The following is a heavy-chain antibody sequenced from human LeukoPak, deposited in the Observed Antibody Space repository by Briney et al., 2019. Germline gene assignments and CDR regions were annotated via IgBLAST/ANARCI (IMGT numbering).Heavy chain of an antibody. J-gene: IGHJ6*03. Sequence: GGSLRLSCAASGFTFSSYEMNWVRQAPGKGLEWVSYISSSGSTIYYADSVKGRFTISRDNAKNSLYLQMNSLRAEDTAVYYCARVNYYYASGSLDMDVWGKGTTVTVFS. V-gene: IGHV3-48*03. CDR2: ISSSGSTI. D-gene: IGHD3-10*01. CDR1: GFTFSSYE. CDR3: ARVNYYYASGSLDMDV.